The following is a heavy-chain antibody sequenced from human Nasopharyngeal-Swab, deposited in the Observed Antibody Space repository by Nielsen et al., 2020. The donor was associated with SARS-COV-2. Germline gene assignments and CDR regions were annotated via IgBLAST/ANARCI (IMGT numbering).Heavy chain of an antibody. V-gene: IGHV3-21*01. J-gene: IGHJ3*02. CDR3: ARVSGYSTSYDAFDI. CDR2: ISSSTSYI. D-gene: IGHD6-6*01. Sequence: WIRQPPGKGLEWVSSISSSTSYIYYADSVKGRFTISRDNAKNSLHLQMNSLRAEDTAVYYCARVSGYSTSYDAFDIWGQGTMVTVSS.